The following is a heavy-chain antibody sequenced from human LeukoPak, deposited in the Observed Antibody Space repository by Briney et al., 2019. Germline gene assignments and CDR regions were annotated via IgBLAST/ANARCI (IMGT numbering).Heavy chain of an antibody. J-gene: IGHJ6*02. Sequence: SQTLSLTCAISGDSVSRNGAAWNWLRQSPLRGLEWLGRTYYRSKWYNDFAVSVESRITINADTSKNQFALQLNSVTPEDTAVYYCARGKVAYYGMDVWGQGTTVTVSS. V-gene: IGHV6-1*01. D-gene: IGHD5-12*01. CDR3: ARGKVAYYGMDV. CDR2: TYYRSKWYN. CDR1: GDSVSRNGAA.